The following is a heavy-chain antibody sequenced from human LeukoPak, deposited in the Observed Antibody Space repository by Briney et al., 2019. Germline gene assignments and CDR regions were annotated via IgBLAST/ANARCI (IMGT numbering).Heavy chain of an antibody. CDR2: IWYDGSNK. CDR1: GFTFSSYG. CDR3: AKDSEFLDAFDI. J-gene: IGHJ3*02. D-gene: IGHD3-10*01. Sequence: GGSLRLSCAASGFTFSSYGMHWVRQAPGKGLEWVAVIWYDGSNKYYADSVKGRFTISRDNSKNTLYLQMNSLRAEVTAVYYCAKDSEFLDAFDIWGQGTMVTVSS. V-gene: IGHV3-33*06.